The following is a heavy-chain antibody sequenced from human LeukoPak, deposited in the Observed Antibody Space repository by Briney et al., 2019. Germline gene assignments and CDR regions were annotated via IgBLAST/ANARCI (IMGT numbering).Heavy chain of an antibody. Sequence: GSLRLSCAASGFTFSSYSMNWVRQAPGKGLEWVSSISSSSSYIYYADSVKGRLTISRDNAKNSLYLQMNSLRVEDTAVYYCAKVQGQWLDPFYMDVWGTGTTVTVSS. CDR1: GFTFSSYS. D-gene: IGHD6-19*01. J-gene: IGHJ6*03. CDR2: ISSSSSYI. CDR3: AKVQGQWLDPFYMDV. V-gene: IGHV3-21*01.